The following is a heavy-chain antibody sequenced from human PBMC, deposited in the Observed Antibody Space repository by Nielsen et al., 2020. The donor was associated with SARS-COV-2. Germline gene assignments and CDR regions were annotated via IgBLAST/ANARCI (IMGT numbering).Heavy chain of an antibody. J-gene: IGHJ6*03. CDR2: IKQDGSEK. Sequence: GGSLRLSCSASGFTFSSTWMDWVRQAPGKGLEWVANIKQDGSEKYYVDSVKGRFTISRDNAKNSLYLQMNSLRAEDTAVYYCAREDWEYYYYYMDVWGKGTTVTVSS. CDR3: AREDWEYYYYYMDV. V-gene: IGHV3-7*03. CDR1: GFTFSSTW. D-gene: IGHD3/OR15-3a*01.